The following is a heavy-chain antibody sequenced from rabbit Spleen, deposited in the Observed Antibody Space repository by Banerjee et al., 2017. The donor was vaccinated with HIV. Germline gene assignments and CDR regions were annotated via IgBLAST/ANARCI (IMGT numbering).Heavy chain of an antibody. J-gene: IGHJ4*01. V-gene: IGHV1S40*01. CDR3: ARDLTGVIGWNFGW. CDR2: IDIGSSGFT. Sequence: QSLEESGGDLVKPGASLTLTCTASGVSFSSSSYMCWVRQAPGKGLEWIACIDIGSSGFTYFATWAKGRFTCSKTSLTTVTLQMTRLTAADTATYFCARDLTGVIGWNFGWWGPGTLVTVS. CDR1: GVSFSSSSY. D-gene: IGHD4-1*01.